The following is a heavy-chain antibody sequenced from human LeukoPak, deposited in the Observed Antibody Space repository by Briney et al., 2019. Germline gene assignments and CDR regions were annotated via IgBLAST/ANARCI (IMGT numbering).Heavy chain of an antibody. Sequence: ASVKVSCKASGYTFTGYYMHWVRQAPGQGLEWMGWINPNSGGTNYAQKFQGRVTMTRDTSISTAYMELSRLRSDDTAVYYCARPPSRAVYYFDYWGQGTLVTVSS. V-gene: IGHV1-2*02. J-gene: IGHJ4*02. CDR3: ARPPSRAVYYFDY. D-gene: IGHD6-13*01. CDR2: INPNSGGT. CDR1: GYTFTGYY.